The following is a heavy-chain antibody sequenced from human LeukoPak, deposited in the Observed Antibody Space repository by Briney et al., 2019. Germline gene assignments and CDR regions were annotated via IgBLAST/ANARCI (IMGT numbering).Heavy chain of an antibody. CDR3: AHASFMEAVDY. Sequence: SGPTLVKPTQTLTLTCTFSGFSLSTTGVGVGWIRPPPGKALEWLALIYWDDDKRYSPSLKSRVTITKDTSKNQVVLTMTNMDPVDTATYYCAHASFMEAVDYWGQGTLVTVSS. CDR1: GFSLSTTGVG. J-gene: IGHJ4*02. CDR2: IYWDDDK. D-gene: IGHD1-1*01. V-gene: IGHV2-5*02.